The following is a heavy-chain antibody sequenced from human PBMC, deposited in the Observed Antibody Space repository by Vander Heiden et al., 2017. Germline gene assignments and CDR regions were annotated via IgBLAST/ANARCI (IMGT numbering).Heavy chain of an antibody. CDR3: LVVVVAATEI. CDR1: GVTFTNYR. J-gene: IGHJ4*02. V-gene: IGHV1-69*06. Sequence: QVQLVQSGAAVKKPGSSVKVSCQASGVTFTNYRISWVRQAPGQGLEWMGGIMPIFDEPKYPQRFQGRVTLTADKSTNTAYMELASLTFEDTAVYYCLVVVVAATEIWGQGTLVTVSS. CDR2: IMPIFDEP. D-gene: IGHD2-15*01.